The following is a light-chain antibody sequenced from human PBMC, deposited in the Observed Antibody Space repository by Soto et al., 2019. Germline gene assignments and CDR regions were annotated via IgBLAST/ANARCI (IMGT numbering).Light chain of an antibody. CDR1: QSVSSDN. CDR3: QEYGSPPMYT. V-gene: IGKV3-20*01. Sequence: SVLTQSPGTLSLSPGERATLSCRASQSVSSDNLAWYQQRPGQAPRLLIQATSNRAAGIPDRFSGSGSGTDFTLTISRLEPEDFAVYYFQEYGSPPMYTFGQGTKLEIK. CDR2: ATS. J-gene: IGKJ2*01.